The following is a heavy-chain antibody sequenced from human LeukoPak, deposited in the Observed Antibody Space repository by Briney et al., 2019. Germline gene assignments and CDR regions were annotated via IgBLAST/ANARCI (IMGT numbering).Heavy chain of an antibody. CDR1: GFTFSSYG. Sequence: GGSLRLSCAASGFTFSSYGMHWVRQAPGKGLEWVAVISYDGSNKYYADSVKGRFTIPRDNSKNTLYLQINSLRAEDTAVYYCAKDRGRLGELSSYWGQGTLVTVSS. V-gene: IGHV3-30*18. D-gene: IGHD3-16*02. CDR2: ISYDGSNK. CDR3: AKDRGRLGELSSY. J-gene: IGHJ4*02.